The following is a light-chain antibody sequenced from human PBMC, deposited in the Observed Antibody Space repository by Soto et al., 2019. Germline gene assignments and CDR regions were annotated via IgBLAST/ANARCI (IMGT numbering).Light chain of an antibody. CDR2: NND. CDR3: QSFDSTMTV. Sequence: QSALTQPPSVSGAPGQRVTISCTGTNSNIGAGYDVHWYQQLPGTAPKLLMANNDNRPSGVPDRFSGSKSGASASLAITGLQAEDEADYYCQSFDSTMTVFGGGTQLTVL. J-gene: IGLJ2*01. CDR1: NSNIGAGYD. V-gene: IGLV1-40*03.